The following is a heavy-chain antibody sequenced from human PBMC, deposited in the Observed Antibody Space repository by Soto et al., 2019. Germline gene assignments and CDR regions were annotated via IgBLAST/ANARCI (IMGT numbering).Heavy chain of an antibody. CDR1: GGTFSSYA. V-gene: IGHV1-69*06. CDR3: ARWDTAMVTYYYYGMDV. D-gene: IGHD5-18*01. Sequence: QVQLVQSGAEVKQPGSSVKVSCKASGGTFSSYAISWVRQAPGQGLEWMGGIIPIFGTANYAQKFEGRVTITADKSTSTAYMELSSLRSEDTAVYYCARWDTAMVTYYYYGMDVWGQGTTVTVSS. CDR2: IIPIFGTA. J-gene: IGHJ6*02.